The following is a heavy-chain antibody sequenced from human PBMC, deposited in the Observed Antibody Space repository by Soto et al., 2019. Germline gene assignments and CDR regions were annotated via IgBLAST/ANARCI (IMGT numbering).Heavy chain of an antibody. J-gene: IGHJ6*02. CDR1: GYSFTSYW. D-gene: IGHD3-10*01. CDR2: IDPSDSYT. V-gene: IGHV5-10-1*01. Sequence: GESLKISCKGSGYSFTSYWISWVRQMPGKGLEWMGRIDPSDSYTNYSPSFQGHVTISADKSISTAYLQWSSLKASDTAMYYCARQAMVRGVINYGMDVWGQGTTVTV. CDR3: ARQAMVRGVINYGMDV.